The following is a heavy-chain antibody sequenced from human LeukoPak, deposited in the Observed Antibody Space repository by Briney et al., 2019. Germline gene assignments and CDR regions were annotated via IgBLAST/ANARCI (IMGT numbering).Heavy chain of an antibody. D-gene: IGHD2-15*01. Sequence: GGSLRLSCAASGFSFSSYEMNWVRQAPGKGLEWVSYISSSTSSIFYADSVKGRFTISRDNAKNSLYLQLNSLRAEDTAIYYCASEGYCSGGTCHDYDAFDIWGQGTMVTVSS. CDR1: GFSFSSYE. CDR2: ISSSTSSI. CDR3: ASEGYCSGGTCHDYDAFDI. V-gene: IGHV3-48*03. J-gene: IGHJ3*02.